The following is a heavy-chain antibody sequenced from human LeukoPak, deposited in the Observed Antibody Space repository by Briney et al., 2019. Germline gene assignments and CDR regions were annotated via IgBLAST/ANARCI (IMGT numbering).Heavy chain of an antibody. J-gene: IGHJ6*04. Sequence: GGSLRLSCVTSGFIFSQYWMTWVRQAPGKGLEWVANIQRDGRDNNYVDSVKGRFTISRDNAKNSLYLQMNSLRAEDTAVDYCASGWCTHCYGMGDWGKGTTVTVSS. V-gene: IGHV3-7*03. CDR3: ASGWCTHCYGMGD. CDR2: IQRDGRDN. D-gene: IGHD6-19*01. CDR1: GFIFSQYW.